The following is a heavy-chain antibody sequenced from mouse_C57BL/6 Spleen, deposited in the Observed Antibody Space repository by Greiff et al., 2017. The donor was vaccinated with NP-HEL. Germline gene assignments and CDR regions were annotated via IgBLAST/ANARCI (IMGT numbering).Heavy chain of an antibody. Sequence: QVQLQQPGAELVRPGTSVKLSCKASGYTFTSYWMHWVKQRPGQGLEWIGVIDPSDSYTNYNQKFKGKATLPVDTSSSTAYMQLSSLTSEDSAVYYCANWDRAYWGQGTLVTVSA. CDR2: IDPSDSYT. V-gene: IGHV1-59*01. J-gene: IGHJ3*01. CDR3: ANWDRAY. CDR1: GYTFTSYW. D-gene: IGHD4-1*01.